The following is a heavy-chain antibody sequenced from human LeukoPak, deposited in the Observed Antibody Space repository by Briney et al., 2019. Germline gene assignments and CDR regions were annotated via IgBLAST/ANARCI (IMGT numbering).Heavy chain of an antibody. Sequence: QPGRSLRLSCAASGFTFSGYGMHWVRQAPGKGLEWVAVIWYDGSNKYYADSVKGRFTISRDNSKNTLYLQMNSLRAEDTAVYYCARDDYGDYVWSQPTFDYWGQGTLVTVSS. CDR3: ARDDYGDYVWSQPTFDY. D-gene: IGHD4-17*01. CDR2: IWYDGSNK. J-gene: IGHJ4*02. CDR1: GFTFSGYG. V-gene: IGHV3-33*01.